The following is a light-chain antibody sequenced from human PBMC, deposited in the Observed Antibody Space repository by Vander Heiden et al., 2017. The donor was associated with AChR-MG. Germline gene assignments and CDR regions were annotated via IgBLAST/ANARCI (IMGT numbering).Light chain of an antibody. Sequence: DIQMTQSPSSLSASVGDRVTITCRASQSISSYLNWYKQKPGKAPKLLIYAASSLQSGVPSRFSGSGYGTDFTLTISSRQPEDFAPYYCQQSDSTPEVTFGQGTKLEIK. CDR2: AAS. J-gene: IGKJ2*01. V-gene: IGKV1-39*01. CDR3: QQSDSTPEVT. CDR1: QSISSY.